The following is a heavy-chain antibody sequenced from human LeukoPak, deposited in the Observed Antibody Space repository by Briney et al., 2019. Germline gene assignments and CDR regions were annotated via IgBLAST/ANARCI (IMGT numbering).Heavy chain of an antibody. CDR3: ARDTDDYVWGSYRGFDY. J-gene: IGHJ4*02. Sequence: ASVKVSCKASGYTFTSYGISWVRQAPGPGLEWMGLISAYNGNTNYAQKLQGRVTMTTDTSTSTAYMKLRSLRSDDTAVYYCARDTDDYVWGSYRGFDYWGQGTLVTVSS. CDR1: GYTFTSYG. CDR2: ISAYNGNT. V-gene: IGHV1-18*04. D-gene: IGHD3-16*02.